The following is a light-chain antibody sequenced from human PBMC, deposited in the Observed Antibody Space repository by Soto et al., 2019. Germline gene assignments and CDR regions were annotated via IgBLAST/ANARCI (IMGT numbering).Light chain of an antibody. V-gene: IGKV3-15*01. CDR2: GAS. Sequence: EIVMTQSPATLSVSPGERATLSCRASQSVGSDLAWYQQKPGQAPRLLIYGASARATDVPVRFSGSGSGTEFTLTISSLQSEDFAVYYCQQYNNWPFAFGPGTKVDIK. CDR3: QQYNNWPFA. CDR1: QSVGSD. J-gene: IGKJ3*01.